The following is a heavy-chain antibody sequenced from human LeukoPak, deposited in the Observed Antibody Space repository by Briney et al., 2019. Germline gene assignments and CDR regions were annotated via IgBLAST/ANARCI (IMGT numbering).Heavy chain of an antibody. CDR2: IYPADSDT. D-gene: IGHD3-3*01. Sequence: GDPLKISCKVSGYSFTSYWLAGVRKMPGKGLGGMGIIYPADSDTRYSPSFQGQVTISADKSISTAYLQWSSLKASDTAMYYCARPYYDFWSGLVWGQGTLVTVSS. J-gene: IGHJ4*02. CDR1: GYSFTSYW. CDR3: ARPYYDFWSGLV. V-gene: IGHV5-51*01.